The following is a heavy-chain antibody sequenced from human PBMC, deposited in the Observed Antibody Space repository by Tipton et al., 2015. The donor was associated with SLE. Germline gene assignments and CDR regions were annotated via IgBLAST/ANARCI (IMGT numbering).Heavy chain of an antibody. V-gene: IGHV4-59*08. CDR1: GGPISSYY. CDR2: IYYSGST. CDR3: ARGFQC. Sequence: LRLSCTVSGGPISSYYWSWIRQPPGKGLEWIGYIYYSGSTNYNPSLKSRVTISVDTSKNQFSLKLSSVTAADTAVYYCARGFQCWGQGTLVTVSS. J-gene: IGHJ4*02. D-gene: IGHD6-19*01.